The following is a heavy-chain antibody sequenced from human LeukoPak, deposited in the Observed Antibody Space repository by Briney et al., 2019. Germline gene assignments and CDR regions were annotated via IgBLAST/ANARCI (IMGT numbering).Heavy chain of an antibody. V-gene: IGHV3-15*01. CDR1: GFTFSSNS. J-gene: IGHJ4*02. CDR3: TTATHIVVVTAMFN. Sequence: KSGGSLRLSCAASGFTFSSNSMNWVRQAPGKGLEWVGRIKSKTDGGTTDYAAPVKGRFTISRDDSRNTLYLQMNSLKTEDTAVYYCTTATHIVVVTAMFNWGQGTLVTVSS. D-gene: IGHD2-21*02. CDR2: IKSKTDGGTT.